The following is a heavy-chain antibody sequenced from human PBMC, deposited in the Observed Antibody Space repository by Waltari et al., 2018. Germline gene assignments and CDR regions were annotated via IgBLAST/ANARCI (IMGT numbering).Heavy chain of an antibody. D-gene: IGHD1-1*01. CDR2: TSGYGGDT. CDR3: ATNWNGVH. CDR1: GFTFNNCV. Sequence: EVQLLESGGGLVQPGGSLRLSCAASGFTFNNCVMYWIRQAPGKGLEWVSSTSGYGGDTYYADSMKGRFTISRDNAKNTLYLQLNSLRAEDTAVYYCATNWNGVHWGQGTLVTV. J-gene: IGHJ4*02. V-gene: IGHV3-23*01.